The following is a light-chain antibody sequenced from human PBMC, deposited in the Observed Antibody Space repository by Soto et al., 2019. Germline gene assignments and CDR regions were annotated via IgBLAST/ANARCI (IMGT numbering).Light chain of an antibody. CDR1: QTINSW. V-gene: IGKV1-5*01. CDR3: QQYDSYSSGP. J-gene: IGKJ1*01. CDR2: DAS. Sequence: IQMTQSPSTLSASVGDRVTITCRASQTINSWLAWYQQKPGKAPKVLIFDASSLKTGVPSRFSGSGSGTEFTLTISNLQPDDFATYYCQQYDSYSSGPFGQGTKVDIK.